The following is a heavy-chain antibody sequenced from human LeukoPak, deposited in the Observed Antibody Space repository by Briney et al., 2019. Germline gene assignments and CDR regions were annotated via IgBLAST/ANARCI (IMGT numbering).Heavy chain of an antibody. CDR3: ARDLYYYDSSAQLN. V-gene: IGHV3-30*04. CDR2: ISYGGSNK. D-gene: IGHD3-22*01. Sequence: GRSLCLSCAASGFTFSSYALHWVRQAPGKGRKGVADISYGGSNKYYADYVKGRFTISRDNSKNTLYLQMNSLRAEDTAVYYCARDLYYYDSSAQLNWGQGTLVTVSS. J-gene: IGHJ4*02. CDR1: GFTFSSYA.